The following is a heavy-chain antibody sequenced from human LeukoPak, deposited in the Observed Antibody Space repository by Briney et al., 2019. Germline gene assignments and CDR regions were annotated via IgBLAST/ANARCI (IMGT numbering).Heavy chain of an antibody. J-gene: IGHJ5*02. CDR3: ARGPGYCSSTSCYTGWFDP. V-gene: IGHV4-38-2*02. CDR1: GYSISSGYY. CDR2: IYHSGST. Sequence: SETLSLTCTVSGYSISSGYYWGWIRQPPGKGLEWIGSIYHSGSTYYNPSLKSRVTISVDTSKNQFSLKLSSVTAADTAVYYCARGPGYCSSTSCYTGWFDPWGQGTLVTVSS. D-gene: IGHD2-2*02.